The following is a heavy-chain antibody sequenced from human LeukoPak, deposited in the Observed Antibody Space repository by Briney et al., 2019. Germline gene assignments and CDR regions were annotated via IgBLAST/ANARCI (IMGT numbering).Heavy chain of an antibody. Sequence: ASVKVSCKASGYTFTSYAMHWVRQAPGQGLEWMGWINPNSGGTNYAQRFQGWVTMTRDTSISTAYMELSRLRSDDTAVYYCARGSTAVVLMVYAVGGAAFDIWGQGTMVTVSS. J-gene: IGHJ3*02. CDR1: GYTFTSYA. CDR3: ARGSTAVVLMVYAVGGAAFDI. V-gene: IGHV1-2*04. CDR2: INPNSGGT. D-gene: IGHD2-8*01.